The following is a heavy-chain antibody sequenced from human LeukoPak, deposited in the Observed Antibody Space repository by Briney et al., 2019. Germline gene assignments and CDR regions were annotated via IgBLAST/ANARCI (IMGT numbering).Heavy chain of an antibody. CDR2: IYYSGST. V-gene: IGHV4-31*03. CDR1: GGSISSGGYY. CDR3: AREQMVRGVNWFDP. Sequence: SETLSLTCTVSGGSISSGGYYWIWIRQHPGRGLEWIGYIYYSGSTDSNPSLKSRLFISVDASKNQLSLKLSSVTVADTAVYYCAREQMVRGVNWFDPWGQGTLVTVSS. D-gene: IGHD3-10*01. J-gene: IGHJ5*02.